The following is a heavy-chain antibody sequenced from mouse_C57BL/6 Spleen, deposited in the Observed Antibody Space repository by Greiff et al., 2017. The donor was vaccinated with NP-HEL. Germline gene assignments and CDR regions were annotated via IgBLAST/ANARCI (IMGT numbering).Heavy chain of an antibody. CDR3: ARDHGSAWFAY. CDR1: GFTFSSYA. D-gene: IGHD3-1*01. CDR2: ISDGGSYT. Sequence: EVQLVESGGGLVKPGGSLKLSCAASGFTFSSYAMSWVRQTPEKRLEWVATISDGGSYTYYPDNVKGRFTISRDNAKNNLYLQMSHLKSEDTAMYYCARDHGSAWFAYWGQGTLVTVSA. V-gene: IGHV5-4*01. J-gene: IGHJ3*01.